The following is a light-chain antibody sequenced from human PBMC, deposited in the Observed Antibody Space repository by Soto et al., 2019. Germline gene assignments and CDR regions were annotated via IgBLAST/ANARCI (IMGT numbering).Light chain of an antibody. J-gene: IGKJ1*01. V-gene: IGKV1-39*01. CDR2: AAS. CDR1: QSISTY. Sequence: DIQMTQSPSSLSASVGDRVTITCRASQSISTYLNWYQQKPGKAPKLLIYAASSLQSGVSSRFSGSGSGTDFTLTINSLAPEDFAIYYCHQRQSWPRTFGQGTKVDIK. CDR3: HQRQSWPRT.